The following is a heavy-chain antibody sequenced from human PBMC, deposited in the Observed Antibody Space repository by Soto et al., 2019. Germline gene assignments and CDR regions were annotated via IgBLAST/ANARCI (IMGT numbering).Heavy chain of an antibody. CDR1: GFTFSSYW. Sequence: GGSLRLSCAASGFTFSSYWMSWVRQAPGKGLEWVANIKQDGSEKYYVDSVKGRFTISRDNAKNSLYLQMNSLRAEDTAVYYCARDTLGKLGYFDYWGQGTLVTVSS. J-gene: IGHJ4*02. CDR2: IKQDGSEK. V-gene: IGHV3-7*03. CDR3: ARDTLGKLGYFDY. D-gene: IGHD7-27*01.